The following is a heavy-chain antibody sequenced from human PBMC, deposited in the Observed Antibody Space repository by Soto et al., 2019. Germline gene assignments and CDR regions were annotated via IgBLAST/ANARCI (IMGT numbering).Heavy chain of an antibody. V-gene: IGHV3-30-3*01. D-gene: IGHD2-15*01. J-gene: IGHJ4*02. CDR1: GFTFSSYA. Sequence: PGGSLRLSCAASGFTFSSYAMHWVRQAPGKGLEWVAVISYDGSNKYYADSVKGRFTISRDNSKNTLYLQMNSLRAEDTAVYYCAPTVVAYFDYWGQGTLVTVSS. CDR3: APTVVAYFDY. CDR2: ISYDGSNK.